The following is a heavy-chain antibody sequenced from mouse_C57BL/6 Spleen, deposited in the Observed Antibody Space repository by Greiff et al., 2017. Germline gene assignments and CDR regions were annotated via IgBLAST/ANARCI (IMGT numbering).Heavy chain of an antibody. D-gene: IGHD2-4*01. Sequence: DVQLVESGEGLVKPGGSLKLSCAASGFTFSSYAMSWVRQTPEKRLEWVAYISSGGDYIYYADTVKGRFTISRDNARNTLYLQMSSLKSEDTAMYYCTRADYDGFYAMDYWGQGTSVTVSS. J-gene: IGHJ4*01. CDR2: ISSGGDYI. V-gene: IGHV5-9-1*02. CDR3: TRADYDGFYAMDY. CDR1: GFTFSSYA.